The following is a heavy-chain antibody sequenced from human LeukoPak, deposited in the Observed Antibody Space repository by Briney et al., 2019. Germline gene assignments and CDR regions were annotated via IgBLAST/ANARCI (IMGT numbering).Heavy chain of an antibody. Sequence: GGSLRLSCAASGFTFSSYWIHWVRQAPGKGLVWVSRIDTDGSNTNYADSVKGRFTISRENAKNSLYLQMNSLRAGDTAVYYCAREMGDKYSSSWALDLWGRGTLVTVSS. CDR1: GFTFSSYW. J-gene: IGHJ2*01. V-gene: IGHV3-74*01. D-gene: IGHD6-13*01. CDR3: AREMGDKYSSSWALDL. CDR2: IDTDGSNT.